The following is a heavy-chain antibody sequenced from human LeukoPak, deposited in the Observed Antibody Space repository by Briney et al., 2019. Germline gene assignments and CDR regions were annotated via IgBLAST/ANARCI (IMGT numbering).Heavy chain of an antibody. CDR2: ISYDGSNK. CDR3: AKVRAGIAVAGPFGY. D-gene: IGHD6-19*01. J-gene: IGHJ4*02. V-gene: IGHV3-30*18. CDR1: GFTFSSYG. Sequence: PGRSLRLSCAASGFTFSSYGMHWVRQAPGKGLEWVAVISYDGSNKYYADSVKGRFTISRDNSKNTLYLQMNSLRAEDTAVYYCAKVRAGIAVAGPFGYWGQGTLVTVSS.